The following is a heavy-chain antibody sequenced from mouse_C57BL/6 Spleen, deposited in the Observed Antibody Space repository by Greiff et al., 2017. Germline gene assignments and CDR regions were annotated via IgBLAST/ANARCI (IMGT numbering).Heavy chain of an antibody. D-gene: IGHD4-1*02. V-gene: IGHV1-85*01. J-gene: IGHJ4*01. Sequence: VKLVESGPELVKPGASVKLSCKASGYTFTSYDINWVKQRPGQGLEWIGWIYPRDGSTKYNEKFKGKATLTVDTSSSTAYMELHSLTSEDSAVYCCAPNWDDYAMDYWGQGTSVTVSS. CDR2: IYPRDGST. CDR3: APNWDDYAMDY. CDR1: GYTFTSYD.